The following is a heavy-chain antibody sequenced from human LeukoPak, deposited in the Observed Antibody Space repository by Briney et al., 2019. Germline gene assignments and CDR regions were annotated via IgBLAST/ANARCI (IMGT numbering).Heavy chain of an antibody. CDR1: GGTFSSYA. CDR2: IIPIFGTA. Sequence: SVKVSCKASGGTFSSYAISWVRQAPGQGLEWMGGIIPIFGTANYAQKFQGRVTITADESTSTAYMELSSLRSEDTAVYYCARMGLPYYDSSGYYLYNWFDPWGQGTLVTVSS. V-gene: IGHV1-69*13. J-gene: IGHJ5*02. CDR3: ARMGLPYYDSSGYYLYNWFDP. D-gene: IGHD3-22*01.